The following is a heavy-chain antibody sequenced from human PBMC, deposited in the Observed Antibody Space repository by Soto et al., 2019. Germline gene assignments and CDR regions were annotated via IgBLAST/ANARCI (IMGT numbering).Heavy chain of an antibody. V-gene: IGHV1-69*02. CDR3: ARGPPFYGDRDLEYFQH. Sequence: QVHLVQSGAEVKKPGSSVKVSCKASGGTFSSYTISWVRQAPGQGREWMGRIIPILGIANHAQKFQGRVTITADKSTSTAYMALSSLRSEDTAVYYCARGPPFYGDRDLEYFQHWGQGTLVTVSS. D-gene: IGHD4-17*01. CDR2: IIPILGIA. J-gene: IGHJ1*01. CDR1: GGTFSSYT.